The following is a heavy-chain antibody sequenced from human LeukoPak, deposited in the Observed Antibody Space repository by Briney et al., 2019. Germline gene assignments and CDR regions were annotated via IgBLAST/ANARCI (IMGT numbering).Heavy chain of an antibody. CDR1: GFTFSSYD. Sequence: GGSLRLSCAASGFTFSSYDMHWVRQPTGKGLEWVSAIGAAGDPYYPGSVKGRFTISRENAKNSLYLQMNSLRAGDTAVYYCARALSSGWYVFDYWGQGTLVTVSS. V-gene: IGHV3-13*05. CDR3: ARALSSGWYVFDY. D-gene: IGHD6-19*01. J-gene: IGHJ4*02. CDR2: IGAAGDP.